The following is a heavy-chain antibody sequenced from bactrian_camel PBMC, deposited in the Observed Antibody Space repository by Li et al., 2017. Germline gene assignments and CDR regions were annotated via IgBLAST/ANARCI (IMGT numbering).Heavy chain of an antibody. V-gene: IGHV3S55*01. D-gene: IGHD6*01. CDR2: IDSARST. CDR1: GDTIGRYC. J-gene: IGHJ4*01. Sequence: HVQLVESGGGSVQAGGSLRLSCVASGDTIGRYCMGWFRQAPGKEREGIACIDSARSTAYADSVKDRFTISKDNAKNTVYLQMNSLKSEDTALYYCTMPLSTGVWYSLFAHWGRGTQVTVS. CDR3: TMPLSTGVWYSLFAH.